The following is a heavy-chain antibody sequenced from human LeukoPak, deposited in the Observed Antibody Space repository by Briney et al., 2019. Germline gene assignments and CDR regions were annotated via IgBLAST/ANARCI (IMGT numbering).Heavy chain of an antibody. V-gene: IGHV3-23*01. CDR2: ISGNGGAT. Sequence: GGSLRLSCAASGFPFSSYAMSWVRLAPGKGLEWVSGISGNGGATHYADAVKGRFIIPRDNSKNTLYLQMHSLRAGDTALYYCAKERDDYNTVFDYWGQGTLVTVSS. CDR1: GFPFSSYA. J-gene: IGHJ4*02. D-gene: IGHD5-24*01. CDR3: AKERDDYNTVFDY.